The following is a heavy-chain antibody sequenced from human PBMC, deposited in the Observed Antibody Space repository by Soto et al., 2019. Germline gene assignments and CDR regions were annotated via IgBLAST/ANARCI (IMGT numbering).Heavy chain of an antibody. V-gene: IGHV3-23*01. J-gene: IGHJ4*01. CDR3: AEATPMSRYSVY. Sequence: EVQLLESGGGLVQPGGSLRLSCAASGFTFNNYAMHWVRQAPGKGLEWVSVISDNGDTTHYADSVKGRFTISRDNSKKTLSLQMNRLRAEATAVYYCAEATPMSRYSVYWAHGTLVTVSS. CDR2: ISDNGDTT. D-gene: IGHD3-10*02. CDR1: GFTFNNYA.